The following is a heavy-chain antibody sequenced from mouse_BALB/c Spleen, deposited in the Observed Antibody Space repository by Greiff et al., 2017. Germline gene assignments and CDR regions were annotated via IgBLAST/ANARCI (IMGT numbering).Heavy chain of an antibody. J-gene: IGHJ4*01. CDR2: IYPGGGYT. Sequence: QVQLLQSGPELVKPGALVKISCKASGYTFTNYWLGWVKQRPGHGLEWIGDIYPGGGYTNYNEKFKGKATLTADTSSSTAYMQLSSLTSEDSAVYFCARRRGDAMDYWGQGTSVTVSS. V-gene: IGHV1-63*02. CDR1: GYTFTNYW. CDR3: ARRRGDAMDY.